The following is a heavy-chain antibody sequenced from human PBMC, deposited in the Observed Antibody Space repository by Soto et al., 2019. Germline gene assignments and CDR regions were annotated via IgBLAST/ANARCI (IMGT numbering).Heavy chain of an antibody. V-gene: IGHV3-48*01. J-gene: IGHJ4*02. Sequence: EVQLVESGGGLVQPGGSLRLSCAASGFTFSSHSMNWVRRAPGKGLEWVSYISSSTRTIYYAASVTGRVTVSRDNAKISLYLPMTSLRAEGTAVYYFARADEIGYFDYWGPGPLFTVSS. CDR1: GFTFSSHS. D-gene: IGHD2-21*01. CDR3: ARADEIGYFDY. CDR2: ISSSTRTI.